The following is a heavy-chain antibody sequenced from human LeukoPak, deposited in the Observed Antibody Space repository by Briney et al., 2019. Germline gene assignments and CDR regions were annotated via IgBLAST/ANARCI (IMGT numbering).Heavy chain of an antibody. CDR2: IYYSGNT. CDR3: ASSPGGGYSVTWYGGLDY. Sequence: SETLSLTCTVSGGSISRFFWSWIRQPPGKGLEWIGYIYYSGNTNYNPSLKSRVTMSVDTSKNQFSLKLSSVTAADTAVYYWASSPGGGYSVTWYGGLDYWGQGNLVTVSS. CDR1: GGSISRFF. D-gene: IGHD6-13*01. V-gene: IGHV4-59*08. J-gene: IGHJ4*02.